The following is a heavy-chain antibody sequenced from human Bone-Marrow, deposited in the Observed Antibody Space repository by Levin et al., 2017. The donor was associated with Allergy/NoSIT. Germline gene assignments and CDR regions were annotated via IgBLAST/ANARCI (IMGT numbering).Heavy chain of an antibody. J-gene: IGHJ4*02. V-gene: IGHV3-66*01. CDR2: IYSGGTT. CDR1: EFTVSSNY. Sequence: GESLKISCAASEFTVSSNYMSWVRQAPGKGLVWVSVIYSGGTTYYADSVKGRFTISRDNSKNTLYLQMNSLRAEDTAVYYCARGRTGPYYFDYWGQGTLVTVSS. D-gene: IGHD7-27*01. CDR3: ARGRTGPYYFDY.